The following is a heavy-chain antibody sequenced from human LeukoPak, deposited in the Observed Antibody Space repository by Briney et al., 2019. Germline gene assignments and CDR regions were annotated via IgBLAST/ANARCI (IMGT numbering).Heavy chain of an antibody. CDR3: TTDLPEMATLRRSDY. CDR1: GFTFSNAW. Sequence: GGSLRLSCAASGFTFSNAWMSWVRQAPGKGLEWVGRIKSKTDGGTTDYAAPVKGRFTISRDDSKNTLYLQMNSLKTEDTAVYYCTTDLPEMATLRRSDYWGQGTLVTVSS. V-gene: IGHV3-15*01. CDR2: IKSKTDGGTT. D-gene: IGHD5-24*01. J-gene: IGHJ4*02.